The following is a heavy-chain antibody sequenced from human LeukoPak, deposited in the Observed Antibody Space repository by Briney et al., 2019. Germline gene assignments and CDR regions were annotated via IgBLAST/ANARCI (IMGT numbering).Heavy chain of an antibody. D-gene: IGHD3-3*01. CDR2: INPNSGGT. J-gene: IGHJ5*02. Sequence: GASVKVSCKASGYTFTGYYMHWVRQAPGQGLEWMGWINPNSGGTNYAQKFQGRVTMTRDTSISTAYMELSRPRSDDTAVYYCASFEGEWLSNWFDPWGQGTLVTVSS. CDR3: ASFEGEWLSNWFDP. V-gene: IGHV1-2*02. CDR1: GYTFTGYY.